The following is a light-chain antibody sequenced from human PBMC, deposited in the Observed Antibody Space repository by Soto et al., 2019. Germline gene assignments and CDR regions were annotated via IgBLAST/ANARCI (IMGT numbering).Light chain of an antibody. CDR1: SANIGAGYD. Sequence: QSVLTQPPSVSGAPGQRVTISWTGSSANIGAGYDVHWYQQFPGTAPKLLIYGNTNRPSGVPDRFSGSKSGTSASLAITGLQAEDEADYYCQSYDSSLSGSLFGGGTKLTVL. V-gene: IGLV1-40*01. J-gene: IGLJ3*02. CDR3: QSYDSSLSGSL. CDR2: GNT.